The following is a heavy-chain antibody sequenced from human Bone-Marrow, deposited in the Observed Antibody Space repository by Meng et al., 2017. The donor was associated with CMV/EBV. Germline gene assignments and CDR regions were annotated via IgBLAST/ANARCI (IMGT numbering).Heavy chain of an antibody. CDR1: GYTFTSYY. V-gene: IGHV1-46*01. D-gene: IGHD6-13*01. J-gene: IGHJ4*02. Sequence: ASVKVSCKASGYTFTSYYMHWVRQAPGQGLEWMGIINPSGGSTSYAQKFQGRVTMTRDTSTSTVYMELSSLRSEDTAVYYCARGPVGGTRIAAAGMDYWGQGILVIVSS. CDR2: INPSGGST. CDR3: ARGPVGGTRIAAAGMDY.